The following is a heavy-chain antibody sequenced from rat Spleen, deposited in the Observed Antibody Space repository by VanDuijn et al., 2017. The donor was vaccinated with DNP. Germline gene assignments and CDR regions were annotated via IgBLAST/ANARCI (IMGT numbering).Heavy chain of an antibody. CDR2: IGYNGGST. CDR1: GFTFSAYY. D-gene: IGHD1-6*01. CDR3: ARRYYGSYFDY. J-gene: IGHJ2*01. Sequence: EVQLVESGGGLVQPGRSLKLSCAASGFTFSAYYMAWVRQAPAKGLEWVAYIGYNGGSTYYGDSVKGRFTISRDNAKSTLYLQMNSLRSEDMATYYCARRYYGSYFDYWGQGVMVTVSS. V-gene: IGHV5-22*01.